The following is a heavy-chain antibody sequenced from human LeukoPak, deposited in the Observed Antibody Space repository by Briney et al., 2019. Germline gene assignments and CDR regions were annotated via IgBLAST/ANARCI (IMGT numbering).Heavy chain of an antibody. CDR2: INPNSGGT. Sequence: ASVKVSCKASGYTFTSYDINWVRQAPGQGLEWVGWINPNSGGTNYAQKFQGRVTMTRDTSISTAYMELSRLRSDDTAVYYCARRADDPALDYWGQGTLVTVPS. CDR3: ARRADDPALDY. J-gene: IGHJ4*02. CDR1: GYTFTSYD. V-gene: IGHV1-2*02.